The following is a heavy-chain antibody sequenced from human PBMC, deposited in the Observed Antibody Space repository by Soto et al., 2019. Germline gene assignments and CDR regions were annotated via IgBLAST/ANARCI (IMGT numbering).Heavy chain of an antibody. J-gene: IGHJ4*02. CDR2: ISSSSSYI. Sequence: GGSLRLSCAASGFSFSVYTMNWVRQAPGKGLEWVSSISSSSSYIYYADSLKGRFTISRDNAKNSVYLQMNSLRAEDTAVYYCARGIAARTPPDNWGQGTRVTVSA. V-gene: IGHV3-21*01. CDR3: ARGIAARTPPDN. CDR1: GFSFSVYT. D-gene: IGHD6-6*01.